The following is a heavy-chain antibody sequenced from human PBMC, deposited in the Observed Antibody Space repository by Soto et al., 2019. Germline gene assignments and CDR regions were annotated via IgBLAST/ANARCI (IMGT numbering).Heavy chain of an antibody. V-gene: IGHV4-39*01. CDR2: IYYSGST. D-gene: IGHD6-13*01. CDR1: CGSMSSSRYY. Sequence: TSDTLCLTCTVSCGSMSSSRYYWGGSSQPPCNGLEWIGSIYYSGSTYYNPSLNSRVTISADTSKNQFSLKLSSVTAADTAVYYCAASIAAAGSAYYYYGMDVWGQGTTVTVSS. CDR3: AASIAAAGSAYYYYGMDV. J-gene: IGHJ6*02.